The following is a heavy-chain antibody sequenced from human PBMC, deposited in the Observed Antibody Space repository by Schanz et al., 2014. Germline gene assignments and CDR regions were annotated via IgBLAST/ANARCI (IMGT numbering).Heavy chain of an antibody. Sequence: VQLLESGGGLVQPGGSLRLSCTASGFPFSDYFMAWIRQPPGRGLEWVSYIRSSSTPIYYADSVKGRFTISRDNAKSSLYLQMNSLRVEDTAVYYCAASSGWHPSTDYWGQGTLVTVSS. J-gene: IGHJ4*02. CDR3: AASSGWHPSTDY. CDR1: GFPFSDYF. D-gene: IGHD6-19*01. CDR2: IRSSSTPI. V-gene: IGHV3-11*01.